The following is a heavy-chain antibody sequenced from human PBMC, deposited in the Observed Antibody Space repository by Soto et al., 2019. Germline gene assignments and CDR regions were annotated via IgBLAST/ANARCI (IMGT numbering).Heavy chain of an antibody. CDR1: GYSFTNYD. CDR3: ARGYYYGSGSSPDY. V-gene: IGHV1-8*01. CDR2: MNPNSGNT. Sequence: QVQLVQSGAEVKKPGASVKVSCKASGYSFTNYDINWVRQATGQGLEWMGWMNPNSGNTGYAQKFQGRVSMTRNTSISTAYMELSSLRSEDTAVYYCARGYYYGSGSSPDYWGQGTLVTVSS. J-gene: IGHJ4*02. D-gene: IGHD3-10*01.